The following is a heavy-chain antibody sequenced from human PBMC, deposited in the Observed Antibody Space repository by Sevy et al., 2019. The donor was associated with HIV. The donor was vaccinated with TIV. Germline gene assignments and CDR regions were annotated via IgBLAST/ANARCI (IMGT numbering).Heavy chain of an antibody. Sequence: GGSLRLSCAASVFTFSSYAMHWVRQAPGKGLEWVAVISYDGSNKYYADSVKGRFTISRDNSKNTLYLQMNSLRAEDTAVYYCARAIAAAGISGAFDIWGQGTMVTVSS. J-gene: IGHJ3*02. D-gene: IGHD6-13*01. V-gene: IGHV3-30-3*01. CDR1: VFTFSSYA. CDR2: ISYDGSNK. CDR3: ARAIAAAGISGAFDI.